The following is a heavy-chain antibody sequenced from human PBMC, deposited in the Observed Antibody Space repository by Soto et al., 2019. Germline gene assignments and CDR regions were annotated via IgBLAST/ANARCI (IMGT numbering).Heavy chain of an antibody. CDR3: AQRTWELQSADFQY. Sequence: QITLRESGPTVVKPTETLTLTCSFSGFSLSTSGMNVGWIRQPPGKALVWLAFIYWNDEKRYSPSPQDRLTITMDTSESEVVLPSTNMEPVDSGTYYCAQRTWELQSADFQYWGQDTLVTVSS. V-gene: IGHV2-5*01. J-gene: IGHJ1*01. D-gene: IGHD1-26*01. CDR2: IYWNDEK. CDR1: GFSLSTSGMN.